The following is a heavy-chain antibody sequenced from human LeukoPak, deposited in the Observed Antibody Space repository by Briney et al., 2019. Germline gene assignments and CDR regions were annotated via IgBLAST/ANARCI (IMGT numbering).Heavy chain of an antibody. V-gene: IGHV3-74*01. CDR2: INSDGSST. CDR1: ALTFTSDW. CDR3: ARVTRGYCSGGSCYVFDY. D-gene: IGHD2-15*01. J-gene: IGHJ4*02. Sequence: GGSLRLSCAASALTFTSDWTHWVRHAPGKGLGWVSRINSDGSSTSYADSVKGRFTISRDNAKNTLYLQMNSLRAEDTAVYYCARVTRGYCSGGSCYVFDYWGQGTLVTVSS.